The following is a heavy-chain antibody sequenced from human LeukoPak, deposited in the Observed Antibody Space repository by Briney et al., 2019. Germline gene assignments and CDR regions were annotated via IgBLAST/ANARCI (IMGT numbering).Heavy chain of an antibody. V-gene: IGHV1-46*01. J-gene: IGHJ4*02. CDR3: ARDRDMVRGVIRYPYYFDY. D-gene: IGHD3-10*01. CDR2: INPSGGST. Sequence: ASVKVSCKASGYTFTSYYMHWVRQAPGQGLEWMGIINPSGGSTSYAQKFQGRVTMTRDTSTSTVYMGLSSLRSEDTAVYYCARDRDMVRGVIRYPYYFDYWGQGTLVTVSS. CDR1: GYTFTSYY.